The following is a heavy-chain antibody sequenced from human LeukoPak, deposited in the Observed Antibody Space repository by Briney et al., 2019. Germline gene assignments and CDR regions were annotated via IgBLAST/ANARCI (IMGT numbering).Heavy chain of an antibody. CDR2: INHSGST. J-gene: IGHJ4*02. CDR3: SVGHFDY. Sequence: PSETLSLTCAVYGGSFSGYYWSWIRQPPGKVLEWIGEINHSGSTNYNPSLKSRVTISVDTSKNQFSLKLTSVTPANTAVYFCSVGHFDYWGEGTLVTVSS. V-gene: IGHV4-34*01. CDR1: GGSFSGYY.